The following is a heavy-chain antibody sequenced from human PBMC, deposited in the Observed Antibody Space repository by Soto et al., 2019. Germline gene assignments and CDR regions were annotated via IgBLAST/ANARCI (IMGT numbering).Heavy chain of an antibody. CDR3: ARDPGQDEAMDY. Sequence: QVQVVESGGGVVQPGRSLRLSCATSGFAFSNFGMHWVRQGPRKGLEWVAVIWHNGKNKDYADYAKGRFTISRDNSKNILYLEMNSLRVEDTAIYYCARDPGQDEAMDYWGQGTLVTVSS. J-gene: IGHJ4*02. CDR2: IWHNGKNK. CDR1: GFAFSNFG. V-gene: IGHV3-33*04.